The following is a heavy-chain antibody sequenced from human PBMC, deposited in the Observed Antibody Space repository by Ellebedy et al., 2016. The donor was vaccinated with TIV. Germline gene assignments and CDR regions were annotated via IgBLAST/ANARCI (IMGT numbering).Heavy chain of an antibody. V-gene: IGHV1-8*01. CDR3: ARGTAGGHCSGGSCLYFDY. CDR1: GYTFTSYD. J-gene: IGHJ4*02. Sequence: ASVKVSCXASGYTFTSYDINWVRQATGQGLEWMGWMNPNSGNTGYAQKFQGRVTMTRNTSISTAYMELSSLRSEDTAVYYCARGTAGGHCSGGSCLYFDYWGQGTLVTVSS. D-gene: IGHD2-15*01. CDR2: MNPNSGNT.